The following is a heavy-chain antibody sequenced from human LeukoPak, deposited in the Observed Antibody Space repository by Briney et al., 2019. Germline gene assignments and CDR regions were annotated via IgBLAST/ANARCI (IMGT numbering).Heavy chain of an antibody. V-gene: IGHV3-74*01. CDR2: ISGDETYT. CDR3: VREDNAFNI. Sequence: GGSLRLSCVASGFTFSSDFMHWIRQAPGEGLMYVSKISGDETYTNYADSVKGRFTISRDNAKNTLCLQMNSLRAEDTAVYYCVREDNAFNIWGQGTLVTVSS. J-gene: IGHJ3*02. CDR1: GFTFSSDF.